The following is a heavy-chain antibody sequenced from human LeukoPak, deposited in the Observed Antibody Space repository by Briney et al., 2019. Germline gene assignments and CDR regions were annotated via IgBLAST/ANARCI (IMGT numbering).Heavy chain of an antibody. CDR2: IGGSGDKT. CDR3: VRRGDASSGWGDHDY. J-gene: IGHJ4*02. CDR1: GFTFDRNA. Sequence: PGGSLRLSCAASGFTFDRNAISWVRQAPGKGLGWVSTIGGSGDKTFNADSVKGRFTISRDNSKNMLHLQMSSLTGEDTALYYCVRRGDASSGWGDHDYWGQGALVTVSS. V-gene: IGHV3-23*01. D-gene: IGHD6-19*01.